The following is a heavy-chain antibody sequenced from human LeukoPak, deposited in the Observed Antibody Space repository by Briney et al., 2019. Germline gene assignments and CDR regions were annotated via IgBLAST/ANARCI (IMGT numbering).Heavy chain of an antibody. J-gene: IGHJ4*02. CDR1: GFTVRNNF. CDR2: THSDGTT. D-gene: IGHD3-10*01. V-gene: IGHV3-66*01. CDR3: ARPSSLDGSGRYYIDY. Sequence: PGGSLRLSCAVSGFTVRNNFMNGVREAPGKGLEWVSVTHSDGTTYFADSVQGRFTISRDNSKNTLYLQMNSLRDEDTAVYYCARPSSLDGSGRYYIDYWGQGTLVTVSS.